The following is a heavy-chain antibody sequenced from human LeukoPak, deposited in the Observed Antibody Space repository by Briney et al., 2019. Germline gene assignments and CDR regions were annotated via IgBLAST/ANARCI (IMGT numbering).Heavy chain of an antibody. CDR2: IIPIFGTA. CDR1: GGTFSSYA. Sequence: ASVKVSCXASGGTFSSYAISWVRQAPGQGLEWMGGIIPIFGTANYAQKFQGRVTITADESTSTAYMELSSLRSEDTAVYYCARGNYDFWSGYSLALGGDWFDPWGQGTLVTVSS. V-gene: IGHV1-69*01. CDR3: ARGNYDFWSGYSLALGGDWFDP. J-gene: IGHJ5*02. D-gene: IGHD3-3*01.